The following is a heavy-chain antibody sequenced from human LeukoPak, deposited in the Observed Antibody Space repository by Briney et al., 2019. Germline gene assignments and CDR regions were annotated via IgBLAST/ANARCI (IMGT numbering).Heavy chain of an antibody. CDR3: ASGDPRGYFDY. Sequence: GGSLRLSCAASGFTFSSYSMNWVRQAPGKGLEWVSYISSRSSYTYYGDSVKGRFTISRDNAMNSLYLQMNSLRAEDTAVYYCASGDPRGYFDYWGQGTLVTVSS. D-gene: IGHD5-24*01. V-gene: IGHV3-21*01. CDR2: ISSRSSYT. CDR1: GFTFSSYS. J-gene: IGHJ4*02.